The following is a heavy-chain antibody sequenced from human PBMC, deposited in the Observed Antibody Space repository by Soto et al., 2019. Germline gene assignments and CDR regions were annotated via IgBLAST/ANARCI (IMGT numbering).Heavy chain of an antibody. CDR3: ARAMVRGAPQINWFDP. CDR1: GYTFTSYY. D-gene: IGHD3-10*01. CDR2: INPSGGST. V-gene: IGHV1-46*01. J-gene: IGHJ5*02. Sequence: QVQLVQSGAEVKKPGASVKVSCKASGYTFTSYYMHWVRQAPGQGLEWMGIINPSGGSTSYAQKFQGRVTMTRDTSTSTVYMELSNLRSEDTAVYYCARAMVRGAPQINWFDPWGQGTLVTVSS.